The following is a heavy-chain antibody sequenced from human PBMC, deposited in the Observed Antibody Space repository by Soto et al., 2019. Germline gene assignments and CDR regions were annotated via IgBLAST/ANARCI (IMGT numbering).Heavy chain of an antibody. CDR3: ARRQMAFDI. Sequence: PSETLSLTCTVSGGSISSGGYYWSWIRQHPGKGLEWIGYIYNSGSTYYNPSLQSRVTISADTSKNQFSLKLSSVTAADTAVYYCARRQMAFDIWGQGTMVTVSS. CDR2: IYNSGST. CDR1: GGSISSGGYY. V-gene: IGHV4-31*03. J-gene: IGHJ3*02.